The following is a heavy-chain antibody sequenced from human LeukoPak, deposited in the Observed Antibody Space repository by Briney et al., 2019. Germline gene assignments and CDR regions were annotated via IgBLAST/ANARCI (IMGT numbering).Heavy chain of an antibody. CDR3: ARARSSGWDFDY. D-gene: IGHD6-19*01. CDR1: GYTFTSYD. Sequence: ASVKVSCKASGYTFTSYDINWVRQAPGQGLEWMGWMNPNSGNTGYAQKFQGRVTMTRNTSISTAYMELSSLRSEDTAVYYCARARSSGWDFDYWGQGTLVTVSS. J-gene: IGHJ4*02. CDR2: MNPNSGNT. V-gene: IGHV1-8*01.